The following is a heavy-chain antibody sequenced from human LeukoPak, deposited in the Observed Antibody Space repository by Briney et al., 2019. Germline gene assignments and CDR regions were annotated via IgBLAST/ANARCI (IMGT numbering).Heavy chain of an antibody. D-gene: IGHD2-2*01. Sequence: SETLSLTCAVYGGSFSGYYWSWIRQPPGKGLEWIGEINHSGSTNYNPSLKSRVTISVDTSKNQFSLKLSSVTAADTAVFYCARGMGRFCTSSSCYLSFVYWGQGTLVTVSS. V-gene: IGHV4-34*01. J-gene: IGHJ4*02. CDR3: ARGMGRFCTSSSCYLSFVY. CDR2: INHSGST. CDR1: GGSFSGYY.